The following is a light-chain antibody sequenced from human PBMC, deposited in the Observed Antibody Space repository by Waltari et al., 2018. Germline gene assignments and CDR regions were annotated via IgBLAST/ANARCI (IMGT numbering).Light chain of an antibody. CDR2: AAS. CDR3: QQANSFPLT. J-gene: IGKJ4*01. Sequence: DIQMTQFPSSVSASVGDRVTITCRASQDLSRWLAWYQQKPGKAPKFLIYAASNLQSGVPSRFSGTGSGTDFTLTISSLQPEDFATYYCQQANSFPLTFGGGTKVEIK. CDR1: QDLSRW. V-gene: IGKV1-12*01.